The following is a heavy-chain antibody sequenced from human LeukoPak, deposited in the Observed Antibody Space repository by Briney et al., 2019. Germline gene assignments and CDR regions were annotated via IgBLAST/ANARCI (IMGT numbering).Heavy chain of an antibody. V-gene: IGHV1-69*13. Sequence: SVKVSCKASGYTFTTYVLNWVRQAPGQGLEWMGGIIPIFGTANYAQKFQGRVTITADESTSTAYMELRTLRSDDTAMYYCAREPTAMVSFNWFDPWGQGTLVTVSS. CDR2: IIPIFGTA. J-gene: IGHJ5*01. D-gene: IGHD5-18*01. CDR1: GYTFTTYV. CDR3: AREPTAMVSFNWFDP.